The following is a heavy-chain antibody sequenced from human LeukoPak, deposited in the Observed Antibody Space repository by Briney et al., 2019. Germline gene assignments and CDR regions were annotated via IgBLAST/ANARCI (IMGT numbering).Heavy chain of an antibody. CDR2: IRSKANNYAT. D-gene: IGHD3-22*01. CDR1: GFTFSGSA. Sequence: GGSLRLSCAASGFTFSGSAVHWVRQASGKGPEWVGRIRSKANNYATAYAASVKGRFTISRDDSKNTVYLQMNSLKTEDTAVYCCAGPYDGTGYAFDYWGRGTLVTVSS. J-gene: IGHJ4*02. V-gene: IGHV3-73*01. CDR3: AGPYDGTGYAFDY.